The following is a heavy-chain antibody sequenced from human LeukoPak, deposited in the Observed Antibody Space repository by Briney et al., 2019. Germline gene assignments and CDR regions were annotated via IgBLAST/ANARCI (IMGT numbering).Heavy chain of an antibody. CDR1: GYTFTSYA. V-gene: IGHV1-3*01. CDR2: INAGNGNT. Sequence: ASVKVSCKASGYTFTSYAMHWVRQAPGQRLEWMGWINAGNGNTKYSQKFQGRVTITRDTSASTAYMELSSLRSEDTAVYYCARDLKLLWFGELLWDYWGQGTLVTVSS. J-gene: IGHJ4*02. CDR3: ARDLKLLWFGELLWDY. D-gene: IGHD3-10*01.